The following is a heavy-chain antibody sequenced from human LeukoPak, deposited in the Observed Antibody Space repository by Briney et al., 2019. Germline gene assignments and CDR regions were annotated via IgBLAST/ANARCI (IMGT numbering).Heavy chain of an antibody. CDR2: ISSSSSYI. J-gene: IGHJ6*02. CDR3: AREEWELPSAPGPYGMDV. V-gene: IGHV3-21*01. D-gene: IGHD1-26*01. CDR1: GFTFSSYS. Sequence: PGGSLRPSCAAPGFTFSSYSMNWVRQAPGKGLEWVSSISSSSSYIYYADSVKGRFTISRDNAKNSLYLQMNSLRAEDTAVYYCAREEWELPSAPGPYGMDVWGQGTTVTVSS.